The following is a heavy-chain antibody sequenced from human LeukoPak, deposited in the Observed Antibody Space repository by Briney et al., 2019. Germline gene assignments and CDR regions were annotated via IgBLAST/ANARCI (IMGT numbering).Heavy chain of an antibody. J-gene: IGHJ5*02. V-gene: IGHV3-23*01. D-gene: IGHD3-22*01. CDR1: GFTFSSYA. CDR3: AKDTGSSGYYHNWFDP. CDR2: ISGSGGST. Sequence: PGGSLRLSCAASGFTFSSYAMSWVRQAPGKGLEWVSAISGSGGSTYYADSVKGRFTISRDNSKNTLYLQMNSLRAEDTAVYYCAKDTGSSGYYHNWFDPWGQGTLVTVSS.